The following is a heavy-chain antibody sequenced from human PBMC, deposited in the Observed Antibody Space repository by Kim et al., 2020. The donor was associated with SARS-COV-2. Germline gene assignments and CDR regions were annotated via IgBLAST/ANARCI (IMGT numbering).Heavy chain of an antibody. CDR3: ARDAWDYGSGSYRYYYYYGMDV. D-gene: IGHD3-10*01. CDR1: GGSISSYY. V-gene: IGHV4-59*13. CDR2: IYYSGST. J-gene: IGHJ6*02. Sequence: SETLSLTCTVSGGSISSYYWSWIRQPPGKGLEWIGYIYYSGSTNYNPSLKSRVTISVDTSKNQFSLKLSSVTAADTAVYYCARDAWDYGSGSYRYYYYYGMDVWGRGTTVTVSS.